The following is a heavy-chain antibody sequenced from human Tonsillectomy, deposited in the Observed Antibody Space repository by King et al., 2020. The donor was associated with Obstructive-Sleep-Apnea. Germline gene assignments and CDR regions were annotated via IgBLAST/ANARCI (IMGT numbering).Heavy chain of an antibody. Sequence: LQLQESGPGLVKPSETLSLTCTVSGGSISSSSYYWGWIRQPPGKGLEWIGSIYSGGNTYYNPSLKSRVIISIDTSKKQFSLNLSSVTAADTAVYYCARVCVIAVAPFDYWGQGTLVTVSS. D-gene: IGHD6-19*01. V-gene: IGHV4-39*07. CDR2: IYSGGNT. J-gene: IGHJ4*02. CDR1: GGSISSSSYY. CDR3: ARVCVIAVAPFDY.